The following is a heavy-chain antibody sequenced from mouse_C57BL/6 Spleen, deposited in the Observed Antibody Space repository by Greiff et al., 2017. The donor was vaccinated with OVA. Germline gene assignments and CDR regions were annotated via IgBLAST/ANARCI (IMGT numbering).Heavy chain of an antibody. CDR2: INPNNGGT. D-gene: IGHD3-3*01. CDR1: GYTFTDYN. V-gene: IGHV1-18*01. Sequence: VQLQKEGKERGKKWKELKIPCKASGYTFTDYNMDWVKQSHGKSLEWIGDINPNNGGTIYNQKFKGKATLTVDKSSSTAYMELRSLTSEDTAVYYCARGDYYFDYWGQGTTLTVSS. CDR3: ARGDYYFDY. J-gene: IGHJ2*01.